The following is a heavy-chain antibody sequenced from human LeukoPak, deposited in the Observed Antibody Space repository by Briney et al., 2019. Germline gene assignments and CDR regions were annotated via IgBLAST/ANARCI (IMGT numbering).Heavy chain of an antibody. CDR1: GFSVSNNY. V-gene: IGHV3-7*01. CDR2: IKQDGSEK. Sequence: GGSLRLSCAASGFSVSNNYMSWVRQAPGKGLEWVANIKQDGSEKYYVDSVKGRFTISRDNAKNSLYLQMNSLRAEDTAVYYCARDLGTYYFDYWGQGTLVTVSS. D-gene: IGHD1-26*01. CDR3: ARDLGTYYFDY. J-gene: IGHJ4*02.